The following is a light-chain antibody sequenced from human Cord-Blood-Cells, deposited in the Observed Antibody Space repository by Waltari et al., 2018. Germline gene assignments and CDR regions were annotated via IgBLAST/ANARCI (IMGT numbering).Light chain of an antibody. J-gene: IGKJ4*01. CDR2: AAS. CDR3: RKSYSTPRT. V-gene: IGKV1-39*01. Sequence: DIKMTQSPSSLSASVGDRVTITCQASQSISSELKWYHQKPGKATTRLIYAASILQSGVSSRFNGSGAGKDVTLTISSLQTEDFATCYCRKSYSTPRTFGGGTKVEIK. CDR1: QSISSE.